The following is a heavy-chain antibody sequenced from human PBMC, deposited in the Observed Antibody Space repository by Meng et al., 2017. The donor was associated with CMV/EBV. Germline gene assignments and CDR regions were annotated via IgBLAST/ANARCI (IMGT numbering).Heavy chain of an antibody. CDR3: AREAQLLRNNYYYYCMDV. Sequence: GESLKISCAASGFTFDDYGMSWVRQAPGKGLEWVSGINWNCGSTGYADSVKGRFTISRDNAKNSLYLQMNSLRAEDTALYYCAREAQLLRNNYYYYCMDVWGQGTTVTVSS. CDR1: GFTFDDYG. CDR2: INWNCGST. V-gene: IGHV3-20*04. D-gene: IGHD2-2*01. J-gene: IGHJ6*02.